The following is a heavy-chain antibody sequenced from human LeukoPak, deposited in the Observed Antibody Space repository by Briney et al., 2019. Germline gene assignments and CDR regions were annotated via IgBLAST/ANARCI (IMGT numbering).Heavy chain of an antibody. Sequence: GGSLRLSCAASGFSFSSYSMNWVRQAPGKGLEWVSCITSSSSTIYYADSVKGRFTISRDNAKNSLYLLMNSLRDEDTAVYYCARSPLQNWNYGSLDWGQGTLVTVSS. CDR3: ARSPLQNWNYGSLD. D-gene: IGHD1-7*01. V-gene: IGHV3-48*02. J-gene: IGHJ4*02. CDR2: ITSSSSTI. CDR1: GFSFSSYS.